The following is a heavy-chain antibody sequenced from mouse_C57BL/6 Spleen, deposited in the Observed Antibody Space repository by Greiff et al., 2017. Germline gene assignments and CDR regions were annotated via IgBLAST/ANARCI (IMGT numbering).Heavy chain of an antibody. V-gene: IGHV1-5*01. J-gene: IGHJ4*01. Sequence: VQLQQSGTVLARPGASVKMSCKTSGYTFTSYWMHWVKQRPGQGLEWIGAIYPGNSDTSYNQKFKGKAKLTAVTSASTAYMELSSLTNEDSAVYYCTRSRNWEYAMDYWGQGTSVTVSS. D-gene: IGHD4-1*01. CDR2: IYPGNSDT. CDR3: TRSRNWEYAMDY. CDR1: GYTFTSYW.